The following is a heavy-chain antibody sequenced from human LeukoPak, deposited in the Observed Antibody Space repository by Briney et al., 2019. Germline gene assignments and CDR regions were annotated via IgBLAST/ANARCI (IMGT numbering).Heavy chain of an antibody. J-gene: IGHJ4*02. D-gene: IGHD1-1*01. CDR1: GFPFSISW. V-gene: IGHV3-74*01. Sequence: GGSLRLSCAVSGFPFSISWMHWFRQVPGKGLMWVSRITTDETTTYADSVRGRFTISRDNAKNTVYLQMNSLRVEDTAVYYCAKDWFATTDYWGQGILVTVSS. CDR3: AKDWFATTDY. CDR2: ITTDETT.